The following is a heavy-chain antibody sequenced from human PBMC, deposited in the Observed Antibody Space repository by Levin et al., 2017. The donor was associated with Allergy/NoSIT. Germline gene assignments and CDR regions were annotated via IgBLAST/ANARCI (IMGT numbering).Heavy chain of an antibody. CDR2: ISGSGGST. D-gene: IGHD6-13*01. V-gene: IGHV3-23*01. CDR1: GFTFSSYA. J-gene: IGHJ6*02. Sequence: LSLTCAASGFTFSSYAMSWVRQAPGKGLEWVSAISGSGGSTYYADSVKGRFTISRDNSKNTLYLQMNSLRAEDTAVYYCAKVPIAAAGRIFYYGMDVWGQGTTVTVSS. CDR3: AKVPIAAAGRIFYYGMDV.